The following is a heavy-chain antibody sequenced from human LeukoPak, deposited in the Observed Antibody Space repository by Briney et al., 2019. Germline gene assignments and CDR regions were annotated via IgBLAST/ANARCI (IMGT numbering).Heavy chain of an antibody. J-gene: IGHJ6*03. D-gene: IGHD4-23*01. CDR3: ARGRPDYGGNHPSYYYYYYYYMDV. CDR2: INPNSGGT. CDR1: GYTFTSYG. Sequence: ASVKVSCKASGYTFTSYGISWVRQAPGQGLEWMGWINPNSGGTNYAQKFQGRVTMTRDTSISTAYMELSRLRSDDTAVYYCARGRPDYGGNHPSYYYYYYYYMDVWGKGTTVTISS. V-gene: IGHV1-2*02.